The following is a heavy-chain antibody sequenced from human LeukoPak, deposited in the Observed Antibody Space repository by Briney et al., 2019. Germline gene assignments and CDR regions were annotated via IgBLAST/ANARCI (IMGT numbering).Heavy chain of an antibody. D-gene: IGHD3-22*01. Sequence: GESLKISCKGSGYNFSSYWIGWVRQMPGKGLEWMGMIYPGDSDTRNSPSFQGQVTMSADKSISTAHLQWSTLKASDTAMYYCARRAFYYDSSGYLAFDIWGQGTMVTVSS. V-gene: IGHV5-51*01. CDR1: GYNFSSYW. CDR2: IYPGDSDT. CDR3: ARRAFYYDSSGYLAFDI. J-gene: IGHJ3*02.